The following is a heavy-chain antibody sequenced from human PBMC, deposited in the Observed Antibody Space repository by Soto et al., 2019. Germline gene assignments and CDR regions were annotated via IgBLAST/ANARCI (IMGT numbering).Heavy chain of an antibody. V-gene: IGHV4-31*03. CDR3: ARRTRLRGAFDI. J-gene: IGHJ3*02. CDR2: IYYSGST. CDR1: GGSISSGGYY. D-gene: IGHD4-17*01. Sequence: TLSLPFTVSGGSISSGGYYWSCIRQHPGKGLEWIGYIYYSGSTYYNPSLKSRVTISVDTSKNQFSLKLSSVTAADTAVYYCARRTRLRGAFDIWGQGTMVTVSS.